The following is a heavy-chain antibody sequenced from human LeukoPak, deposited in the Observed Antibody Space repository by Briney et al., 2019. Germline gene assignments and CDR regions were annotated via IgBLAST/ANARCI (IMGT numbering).Heavy chain of an antibody. CDR2: INHSGGT. CDR1: GGSFSGYY. J-gene: IGHJ4*02. CDR3: ARGEGIAVAGISYYFDY. Sequence: KPSETLSLTCAVYGGSFSGYYWSWIRRPPGKGLEWIGEINHSGGTNYNPSLKSRVTISVDTSKNQFSLKLSSVTAADTAVYYCARGEGIAVAGISYYFDYWGQGTLVTVSS. D-gene: IGHD6-19*01. V-gene: IGHV4-34*01.